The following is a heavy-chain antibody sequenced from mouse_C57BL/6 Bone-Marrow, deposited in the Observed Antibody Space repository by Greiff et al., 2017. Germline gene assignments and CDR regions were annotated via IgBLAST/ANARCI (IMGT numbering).Heavy chain of an antibody. V-gene: IGHV5-17*01. Sequence: VQLQQSGGGLVKPGGSLKLSCAASGFTFSDYGMHWVRQAPEKGLEWVAYISSGSSTIYYADTVKGRFTISRDNAKNTLFLQMTSLRSEDTAMYSCERVGSSYGCGCCDVWGTGTTVTVSS. D-gene: IGHD1-1*01. CDR3: ERVGSSYGCGCCDV. CDR2: ISSGSSTI. CDR1: GFTFSDYG. J-gene: IGHJ1*03.